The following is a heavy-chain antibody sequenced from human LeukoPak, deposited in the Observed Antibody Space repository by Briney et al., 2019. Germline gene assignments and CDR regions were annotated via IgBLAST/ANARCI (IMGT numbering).Heavy chain of an antibody. CDR1: VGSINSGNW. Sequence: SETLSLTCTVSVGSINSGNWWSWVRQSPGKGLEWIGEIYHNGTPNYNPSLKSRVTISADTFKNHFSLKMTSVTAADTAVYYCATAPILRGEGGEHYKYGMDVWGQGTTVIVSS. CDR3: ATAPILRGEGGEHYKYGMDV. V-gene: IGHV4-4*02. D-gene: IGHD2-2*02. J-gene: IGHJ6*02. CDR2: IYHNGTP.